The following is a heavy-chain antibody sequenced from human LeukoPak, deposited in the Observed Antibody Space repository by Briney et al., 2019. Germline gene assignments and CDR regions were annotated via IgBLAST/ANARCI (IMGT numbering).Heavy chain of an antibody. D-gene: IGHD2-15*01. CDR1: GFTFSSYG. CDR2: ISYDGSNK. Sequence: PGGSLRLSCAASGFTFSSYGMDWVRQAPGKGLEWVAVISYDGSNKYYADSVKGRFTISRDNAKNTLYLQMNSLRAEDTAVYYCAKDQGWSRLEWGMDVWGQGTTVTVSS. J-gene: IGHJ6*02. CDR3: AKDQGWSRLEWGMDV. V-gene: IGHV3-30*18.